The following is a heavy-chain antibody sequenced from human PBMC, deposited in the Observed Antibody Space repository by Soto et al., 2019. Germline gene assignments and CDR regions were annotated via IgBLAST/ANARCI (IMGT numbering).Heavy chain of an antibody. D-gene: IGHD3-10*01. Sequence: QVHLVQSGAEVKKAGSSVKVSCKASGGTVSSYAITWVRQAPGKGLEWMGVFIPIFASAHYAEKFQDRVTITADESTSTAYMELSGLRSEDTAIYYCARDLSSDSTGFRGYDLWGQGTLVTVSS. J-gene: IGHJ4*02. CDR2: FIPIFASA. V-gene: IGHV1-69*19. CDR3: ARDLSSDSTGFRGYDL. CDR1: GGTVSSYA.